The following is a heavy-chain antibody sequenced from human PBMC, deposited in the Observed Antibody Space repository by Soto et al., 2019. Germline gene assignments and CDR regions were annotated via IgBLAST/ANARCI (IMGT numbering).Heavy chain of an antibody. CDR2: ISGSGGST. CDR1: GFTFSSYA. V-gene: IGHV3-23*01. CDR3: ARRRVVSESLDSFDN. J-gene: IGHJ3*02. Sequence: PGGSLRLSCAASGFTFSSYAMSWVRQAPGKGLEWVSAISGSGGSTYYADSVKGRFTISRDNSKNTLYLQMNSLRAEDTAVYYCARRRVVSESLDSFDNWGQGTMVTVSS. D-gene: IGHD2-15*01.